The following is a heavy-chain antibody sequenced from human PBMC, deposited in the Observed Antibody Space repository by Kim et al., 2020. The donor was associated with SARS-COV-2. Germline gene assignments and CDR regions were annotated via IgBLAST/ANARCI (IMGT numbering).Heavy chain of an antibody. CDR3: ARYSPHYGMDV. D-gene: IGHD2-15*01. V-gene: IGHV4-59*01. CDR2: T. Sequence: TNPNPSLKTRVTISIDTSKNQFSLKLSSVTAADTAVYYCARYSPHYGMDVWGQGTTVTVSS. J-gene: IGHJ6*02.